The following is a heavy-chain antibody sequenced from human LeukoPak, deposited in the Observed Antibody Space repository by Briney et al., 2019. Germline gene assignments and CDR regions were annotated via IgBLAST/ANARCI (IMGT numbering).Heavy chain of an antibody. CDR1: GFTFSNYS. J-gene: IGHJ4*02. CDR3: AKSRHPNNWYDGAFFDF. D-gene: IGHD1-20*01. V-gene: IGHV3-21*01. Sequence: SGGSLRLSCAASGFTFSNYSMNWVRQAPGKGLEWVAIISNSSSYIHYVDSVKGRFTISRDNSKNTLYLQMNSLRREGTTVYYCAKSRHPNNWYDGAFFDFWGQGTLVTVSS. CDR2: ISNSSSYI.